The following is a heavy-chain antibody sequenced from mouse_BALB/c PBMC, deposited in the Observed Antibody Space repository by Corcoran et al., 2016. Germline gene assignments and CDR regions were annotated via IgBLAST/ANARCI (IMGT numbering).Heavy chain of an antibody. V-gene: IGHV14-3*02. CDR2: IDPANGNT. Sequence: EVQLQQSGAELVKPGASVKLSCTASGFNIKDTYMHWVKQRPEQGLEWIGRIDPANGNTKYDPKFQGKATITADTSYNTAYLQLSSLTAEDTAVYYWGRWDWYFDVWGAGTTVTVSS. CDR3: GRWDWYFDV. CDR1: GFNIKDTY. J-gene: IGHJ1*01.